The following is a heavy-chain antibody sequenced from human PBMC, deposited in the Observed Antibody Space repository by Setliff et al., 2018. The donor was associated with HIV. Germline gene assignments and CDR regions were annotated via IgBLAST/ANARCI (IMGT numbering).Heavy chain of an antibody. CDR2: IYNSAST. J-gene: IGHJ3*02. CDR1: GASINSGYDY. V-gene: IGHV4-39*07. D-gene: IGHD1-7*01. Sequence: PSETLSLTCTVSGASINSGYDYWVWIRQPPGKGLQWIGSIYNSASTYYSPSLKRRVIMSVDTSKNQFSLKLSSVTALDTAVYYCARMNSRDDAFDIWGQGTMVTVSS. CDR3: ARMNSRDDAFDI.